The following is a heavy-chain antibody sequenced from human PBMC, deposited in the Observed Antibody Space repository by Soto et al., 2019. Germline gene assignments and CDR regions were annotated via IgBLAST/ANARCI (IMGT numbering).Heavy chain of an antibody. CDR3: AKFRDLQQ. D-gene: IGHD6-13*01. J-gene: IGHJ6*01. CDR1: GFTFSTYT. Sequence: EVQLLESGGGLVQPGGSLRLSCAASGFTFSTYTMNWVRQTPGKGFEWVSGITASGGSTYYADPVKGRFTISRDNSKNTLSLHMTSLRAEDTAVYYCAKFRDLQQRG. V-gene: IGHV3-23*01. CDR2: ITASGGST.